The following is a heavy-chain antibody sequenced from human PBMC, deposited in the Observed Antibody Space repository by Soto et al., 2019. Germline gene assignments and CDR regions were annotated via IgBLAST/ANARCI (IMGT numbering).Heavy chain of an antibody. Sequence: QVQLVQSGAEVKKPGASVKVSCKASGYTFTSYGISWVRQSPGQGLEWMGWISAYNGNTNNAQKFQGRVAVTTDTTTSTAYIELMNLRSDDTVVYYCARTSGYSSTDNWFYPWGQGTLVTVSS. CDR1: GYTFTSYG. CDR2: ISAYNGNT. V-gene: IGHV1-18*01. CDR3: ARTSGYSSTDNWFYP. J-gene: IGHJ5*02. D-gene: IGHD6-13*01.